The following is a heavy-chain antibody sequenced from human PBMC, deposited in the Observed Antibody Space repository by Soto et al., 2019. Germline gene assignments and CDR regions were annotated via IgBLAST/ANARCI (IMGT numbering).Heavy chain of an antibody. D-gene: IGHD1-1*01. CDR2: INAGNGNT. CDR3: ARDFQRSRTFDY. V-gene: IGHV1-3*01. Sequence: ASVKVSCKASGYTFTSYAMHWVRQAPGQRLEWMGWINAGNGNTKYSQKFQGRVTITRDTSASTAYMELSSLRSEDTAVYYCARDFQRSRTFDYWGQGTLVTVS. J-gene: IGHJ4*02. CDR1: GYTFTSYA.